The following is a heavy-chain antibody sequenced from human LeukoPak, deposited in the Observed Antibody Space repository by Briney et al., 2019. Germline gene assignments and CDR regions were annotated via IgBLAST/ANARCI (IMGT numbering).Heavy chain of an antibody. Sequence: SVKVSCKAYGGTFSSYAISWVRQAHGQGLEWMGRIIPILGIANHAQKFRRRITITADKSTSTADRELSSLRSKDTAVYYCAKDRHGAWIQAHWGQGTLVTVSS. V-gene: IGHV1-69*04. J-gene: IGHJ4*02. CDR3: AKDRHGAWIQAH. CDR2: IIPILGIA. D-gene: IGHD5-18*01. CDR1: GGTFSSYA.